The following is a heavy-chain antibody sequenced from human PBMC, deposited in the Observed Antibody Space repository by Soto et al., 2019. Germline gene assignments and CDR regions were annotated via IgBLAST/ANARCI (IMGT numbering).Heavy chain of an antibody. V-gene: IGHV4-39*01. Sequence: LSLTCTVPGGSISGSSFYWGWIRQSPGKGLEWIGGIYFSGSTFFNPSLESRVTISVDTSKNQFSLKMTSVTAADTAVYYCARHSRYCSDYICYSFDHWGQGTLVTVSS. D-gene: IGHD2-15*01. CDR3: ARHSRYCSDYICYSFDH. CDR2: IYFSGST. J-gene: IGHJ4*02. CDR1: GGSISGSSFY.